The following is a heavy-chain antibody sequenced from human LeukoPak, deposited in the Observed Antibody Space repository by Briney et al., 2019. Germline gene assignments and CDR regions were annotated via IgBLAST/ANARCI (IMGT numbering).Heavy chain of an antibody. CDR1: GFTFSSYS. CDR3: ARVESWEHPYRYYYMDV. D-gene: IGHD1-26*01. V-gene: IGHV3-21*01. J-gene: IGHJ6*03. CDR2: ISSSSSYI. Sequence: GGSLRLSCAASGFTFSSYSMNWVRQAPGKGLEWVSSISSSSSYIYYADSVKGRFTISRDNAKNSLYLQMNSLRAEDTAVYYCARVESWEHPYRYYYMDVWGKGTTVTVSS.